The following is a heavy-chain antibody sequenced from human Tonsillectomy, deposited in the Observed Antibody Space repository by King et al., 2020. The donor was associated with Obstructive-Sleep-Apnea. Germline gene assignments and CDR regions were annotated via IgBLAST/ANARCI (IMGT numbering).Heavy chain of an antibody. V-gene: IGHV1-2*02. CDR2: INPNSGGT. J-gene: IGHJ4*02. Sequence: VQLAESGAEVKKPGASVKVSCKASGYTFTGYYMHWVRQAPGQGLELMGWINPNSGGTNYAQKFQGRVSMTRDTYISTAYMELSRLSSDDTAVYYCSKDAFPRRNNYFDYWGQGTLVTVSS. D-gene: IGHD3-3*02. CDR3: SKDAFPRRNNYFDY. CDR1: GYTFTGYY.